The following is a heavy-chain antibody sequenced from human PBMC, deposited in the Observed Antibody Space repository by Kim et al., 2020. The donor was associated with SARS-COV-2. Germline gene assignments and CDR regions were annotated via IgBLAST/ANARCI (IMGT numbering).Heavy chain of an antibody. J-gene: IGHJ3*02. V-gene: IGHV1-69*13. D-gene: IGHD6-19*01. Sequence: SVKVSCKASGGTFSSYAISWVRQAPGQGLEWMGGIIPIFGTANYAQKFQGRVTITADESTSTAYMELSSLRSEDTAVYYCARVVRSRLQYSSGWLDAFDIWGQGTMVTVSS. CDR2: IIPIFGTA. CDR1: GGTFSSYA. CDR3: ARVVRSRLQYSSGWLDAFDI.